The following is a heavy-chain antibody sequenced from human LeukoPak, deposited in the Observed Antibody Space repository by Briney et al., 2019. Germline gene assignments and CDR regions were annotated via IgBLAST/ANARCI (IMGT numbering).Heavy chain of an antibody. CDR1: GYSFTSYW. CDR2: IYPGDSDT. V-gene: IGHV5-51*01. CDR3: ASQTLYSSSPCYYYGMDV. Sequence: GESLKISCKGSGYSFTSYWIGWVRQMPGKGLEWMGIIYPGDSDTRYSPSFQGQVTTSADKSISTAYLQWSSLKASDTAMYYCASQTLYSSSPCYYYGMDVWGQGTTVTVSS. J-gene: IGHJ6*02. D-gene: IGHD6-6*01.